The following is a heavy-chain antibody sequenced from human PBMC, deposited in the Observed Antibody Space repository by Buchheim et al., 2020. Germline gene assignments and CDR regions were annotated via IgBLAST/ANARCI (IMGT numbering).Heavy chain of an antibody. Sequence: QGALKESGPALVKPTQTLTLTCTFSGFSLSTSGVRVSWVRQPPGKALEWLARIDWNDGKFYSSSLKTRLTISKATSKNQVVLTMTNMDPVDTATYYCARMIWWSHDCWGQGTL. CDR1: GFSLSTSGVR. J-gene: IGHJ4*02. CDR2: IDWNDGK. D-gene: IGHD2-21*01. CDR3: ARMIWWSHDC. V-gene: IGHV2-70*04.